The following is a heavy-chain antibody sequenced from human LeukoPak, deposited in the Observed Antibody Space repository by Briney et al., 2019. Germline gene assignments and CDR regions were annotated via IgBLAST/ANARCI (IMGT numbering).Heavy chain of an antibody. CDR2: ISYDGSNK. Sequence: GGSLRLSCAASGFTFSSYAMHWVRQAPGKGLEWVAVISYDGSNKYYADSVKGRFTISRDNSKNTLYLQMNSLRAEDTAVYYCAKDWSSVVVAATYAFDIWGQGTIVTVSS. J-gene: IGHJ3*02. CDR1: GFTFSSYA. D-gene: IGHD2-15*01. V-gene: IGHV3-30-3*01. CDR3: AKDWSSVVVAATYAFDI.